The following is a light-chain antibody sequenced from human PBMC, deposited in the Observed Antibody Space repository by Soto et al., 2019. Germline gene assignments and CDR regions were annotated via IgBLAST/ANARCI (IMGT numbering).Light chain of an antibody. J-gene: IGKJ4*01. Sequence: DIQMTQSPSTLSASVGDRVTITCRASQSISSWLACYQQKPGKAPKLLFHEASRLESGVPSRFSGSESGTEFTLTISGLHAEDFATYYCQQYTNFPLTFGGGTKVEIK. CDR1: QSISSW. CDR2: EAS. V-gene: IGKV1-5*01. CDR3: QQYTNFPLT.